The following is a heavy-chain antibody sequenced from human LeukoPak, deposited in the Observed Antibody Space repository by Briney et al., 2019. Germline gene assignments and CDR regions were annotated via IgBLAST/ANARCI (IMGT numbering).Heavy chain of an antibody. V-gene: IGHV1-2*02. CDR2: INPNTGGT. D-gene: IGHD1-1*01. CDR3: AREGAPQLSSYFDH. J-gene: IGHJ4*02. CDR1: AYSITAYY. Sequence: ASVKVSCKASAYSITAYYIHWVRQAPGQGLEWMGWINPNTGGTNFAQRFQGRVTMTRDTSINTAYMELSSLRSDDTAMYYCAREGAPQLSSYFDHWGQGTLVTVSS.